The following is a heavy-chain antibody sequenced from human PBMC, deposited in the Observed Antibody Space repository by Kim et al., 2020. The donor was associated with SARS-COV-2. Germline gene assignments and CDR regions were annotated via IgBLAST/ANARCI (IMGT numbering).Heavy chain of an antibody. CDR2: NK. Sequence: NKKYSQEFQSRVTITRDTSASTAYMELSGLRSEDTAVYYCARDRALLAIAEYDYWGQGTLVTVSS. D-gene: IGHD6-13*01. CDR3: ARDRALLAIAEYDY. V-gene: IGHV1-3*01. J-gene: IGHJ4*02.